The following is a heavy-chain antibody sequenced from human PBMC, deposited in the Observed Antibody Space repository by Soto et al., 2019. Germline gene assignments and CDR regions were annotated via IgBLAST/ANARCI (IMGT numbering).Heavy chain of an antibody. J-gene: IGHJ6*02. D-gene: IGHD3-10*01. V-gene: IGHV3-66*01. CDR1: ALTASKNY. CDR2: IYSGGTT. Sequence: EVQLVESGGGLVKPGGSLRLSCAGSALTASKNYMSWVRQPPGKGLEWVPVIYSGGTTYYADSVKDRFSISRDNSKSTLYLQMDNLSAGDTAVYYCARGGSGSDWDYYGMDVWGQGTTVTVSS. CDR3: ARGGSGSDWDYYGMDV.